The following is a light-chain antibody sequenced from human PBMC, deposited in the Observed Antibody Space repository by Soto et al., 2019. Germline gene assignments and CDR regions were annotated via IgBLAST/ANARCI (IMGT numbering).Light chain of an antibody. CDR1: SSNIGRNS. J-gene: IGLJ1*01. V-gene: IGLV1-44*01. CDR2: GNN. Sequence: QSVLTQAPSVTGTPGQRVTITCSVSSSNIGRNSVNWYQHLPGTAPKLLTQGNNHRPSGVPDRFSGSKSGTSASLAISGLQPEDEADYCCAAWDDSLNEYVFGDGTKVTVL. CDR3: AAWDDSLNEYV.